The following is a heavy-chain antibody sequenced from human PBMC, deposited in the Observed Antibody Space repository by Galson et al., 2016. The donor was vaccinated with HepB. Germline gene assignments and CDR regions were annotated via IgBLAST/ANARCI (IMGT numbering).Heavy chain of an antibody. J-gene: IGHJ3*02. Sequence: SLRLSCAASGFTFSYYLMTWVRQAPGKGLEWVANINQGGSEKYYVDSVKGRFTISRDNAKNSLYLQMNSLRAEDTAVYYCATPGGSSDVFDIWGQGTMVTVST. CDR1: GFTFSYYL. CDR3: ATPGGSSDVFDI. V-gene: IGHV3-7*01. D-gene: IGHD6-6*01. CDR2: INQGGSEK.